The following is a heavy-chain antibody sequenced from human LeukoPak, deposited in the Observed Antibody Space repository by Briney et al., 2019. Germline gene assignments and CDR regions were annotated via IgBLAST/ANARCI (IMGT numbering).Heavy chain of an antibody. D-gene: IGHD6-19*01. CDR3: ASDGGYSSGYFDY. V-gene: IGHV3-48*03. CDR2: ISSSGSTI. CDR1: GFTFSSYE. J-gene: IGHJ4*02. Sequence: GGSLRLSCAASGFTFSSYEMNWVRQAPGKGLEWVSYISSSGSTIYYADSVKGRFTISRGNAKNSLYLQMNSLRAEDTAVYYCASDGGYSSGYFDYWGQGTLVTVSS.